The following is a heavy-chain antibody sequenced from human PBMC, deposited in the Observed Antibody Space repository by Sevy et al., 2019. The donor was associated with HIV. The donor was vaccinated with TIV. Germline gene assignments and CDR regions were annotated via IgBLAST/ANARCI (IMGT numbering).Heavy chain of an antibody. V-gene: IGHV3-30*02. CDR3: AKDLSILWFRESSGMDV. CDR1: GFTFSSYG. J-gene: IGHJ6*02. Sequence: GGSLRLSCAASGFTFSSYGMHWVRQAPGKGLEWVAFIRYDGSNKYYADSVKGRFTISRDNSKNTLYLQMNCLRAEDTAVYYCAKDLSILWFRESSGMDVWGQGTTVTVSS. D-gene: IGHD3-10*01. CDR2: IRYDGSNK.